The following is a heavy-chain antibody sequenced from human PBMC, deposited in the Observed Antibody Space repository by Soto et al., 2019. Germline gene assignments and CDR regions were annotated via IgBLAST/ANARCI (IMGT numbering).Heavy chain of an antibody. J-gene: IGHJ6*03. V-gene: IGHV4-34*01. Sequence: SETLSLTCAVYGGSFSGYYWSWSRQPPGKGLEWIGEINHSGSTNYNPSLKSRVTISVDTSKNQFSLKLSSVTAADTAVYYCARAGRGSGWHYYYYYYMDVWGKGTTVT. CDR2: INHSGST. CDR1: GGSFSGYY. D-gene: IGHD6-19*01. CDR3: ARAGRGSGWHYYYYYYMDV.